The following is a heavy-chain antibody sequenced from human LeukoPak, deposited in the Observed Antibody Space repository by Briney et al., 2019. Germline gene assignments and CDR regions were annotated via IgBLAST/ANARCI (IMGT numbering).Heavy chain of an antibody. V-gene: IGHV3-48*03. CDR1: GFTFSYYE. J-gene: IGHJ3*02. CDR3: ARTDGFDI. CDR2: ITGGSTTK. Sequence: GGSLRLSCAASGFTFSYYEMIWVRQAPGKGLEWVSYITGGSTTKNYADSVKGRFTISRDNAKNSLYLQMNSLRAEDTAVYYCARTDGFDIWGQGTMVTVS.